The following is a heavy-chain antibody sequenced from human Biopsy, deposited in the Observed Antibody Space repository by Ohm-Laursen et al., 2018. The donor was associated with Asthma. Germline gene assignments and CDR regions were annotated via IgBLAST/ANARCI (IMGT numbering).Heavy chain of an antibody. Sequence: SLRLSCAASGFSFSNYGMHWVRQAPGKGLDWVAVISFDGSNKNYTDSVKGRFTISRDNSRNTLHLQMNSLGAEDTAVYYCAKDVFPGWELRRGPDYWGQGTLVTVSS. V-gene: IGHV3-30*18. CDR2: ISFDGSNK. J-gene: IGHJ4*02. CDR1: GFSFSNYG. D-gene: IGHD1-26*01. CDR3: AKDVFPGWELRRGPDY.